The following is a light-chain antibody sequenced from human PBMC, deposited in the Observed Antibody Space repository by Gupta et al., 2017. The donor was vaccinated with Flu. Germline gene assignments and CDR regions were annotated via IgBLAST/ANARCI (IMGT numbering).Light chain of an antibody. J-gene: IGKJ1*01. CDR1: QSVVYSY. V-gene: IGKV3D-20*01. Sequence: AARSLASGECATPPFVVCQSVVYSYLRCYQQKPFLAPMLFIYGASISTIGTPDRFLASGCGTEFTLTIIRRDPEDFAVYFCHQYWDSPPTFGHGTKVEIK. CDR3: HQYWDSPPT. CDR2: GAS.